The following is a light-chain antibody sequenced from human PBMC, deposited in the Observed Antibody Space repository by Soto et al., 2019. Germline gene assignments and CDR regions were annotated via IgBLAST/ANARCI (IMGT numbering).Light chain of an antibody. CDR1: QSVTSN. CDR3: QNYNNWPPWT. Sequence: EIVMTQSPATLSVSPGERATLSCRASQSVTSNLAWYQQKPGQAPRLLIYGASTMATGIPVRFSGSGYGTEFTLTISSLQSEDFAVYYCQNYNNWPPWTFGQGTKVEIK. CDR2: GAS. V-gene: IGKV3-15*01. J-gene: IGKJ1*01.